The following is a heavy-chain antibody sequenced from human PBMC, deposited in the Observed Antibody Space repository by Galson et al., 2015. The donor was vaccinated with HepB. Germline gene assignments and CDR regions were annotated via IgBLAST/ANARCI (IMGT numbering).Heavy chain of an antibody. V-gene: IGHV5-51*01. J-gene: IGHJ5*02. CDR1: GYRFSNYW. D-gene: IGHD1-26*01. Sequence: QSGAEVKKPGESLKISCKGSGYRFSNYWIGWVRQMPGKGLGLMGIVHPDDSDTRYSPSFQGQVIISVDKSSTTAYLQWSSLKASDTAMYYCARQGSGSYYAVWFDPWGQGTLVTVSS. CDR3: ARQGSGSYYAVWFDP. CDR2: VHPDDSDT.